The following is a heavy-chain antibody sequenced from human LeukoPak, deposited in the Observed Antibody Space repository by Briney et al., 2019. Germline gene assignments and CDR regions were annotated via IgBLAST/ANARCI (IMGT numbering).Heavy chain of an antibody. V-gene: IGHV4-39*01. CDR3: ASGVVVITTRPFDY. J-gene: IGHJ4*02. D-gene: IGHD3-22*01. CDR1: GGSISSSSYY. CDR2: IYYSGST. Sequence: SETLSLTCTVSGGSISSSSYYWGWIRQPPGKGLEWIGNIYYSGSTYYNPSLESRVTISVDTSKNQFSLKLSSVTAADTAVYYCASGVVVITTRPFDYWGQGTLVTVSS.